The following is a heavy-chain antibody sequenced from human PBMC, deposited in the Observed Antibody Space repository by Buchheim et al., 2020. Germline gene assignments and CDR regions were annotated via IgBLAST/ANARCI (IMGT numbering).Heavy chain of an antibody. V-gene: IGHV4-59*01. CDR2: IYYTGST. CDR1: GVSITTYY. CDR3: VRDRSLGPFYYFAMDV. J-gene: IGHJ6*02. Sequence: QVQLQESGPGLVKPSETLSLTCAVSGVSITTYYWTWVRQPPGKGLEWIGYIYYTGSTNYNPSLKSRVTMSLDPSKNEFSLKLSSVTAADTAVYYCVRDRSLGPFYYFAMDVWGQGTT.